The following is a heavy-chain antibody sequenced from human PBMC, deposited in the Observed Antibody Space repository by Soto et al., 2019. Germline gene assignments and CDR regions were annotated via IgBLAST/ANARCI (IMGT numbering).Heavy chain of an antibody. V-gene: IGHV3-23*01. CDR1: GFTFSNYA. D-gene: IGHD3-16*01. J-gene: IGHJ4*02. Sequence: PGGSLRLSCAASGFTFSNYAMSWVRQAPGKGLEWVSLVSATAGTTYYTDSVKGRFNNSRDNSRNTEYQQMNSLRANDTAVYYCAKDRLAGGFDYWGQGTLVTVSS. CDR3: AKDRLAGGFDY. CDR2: VSATAGTT.